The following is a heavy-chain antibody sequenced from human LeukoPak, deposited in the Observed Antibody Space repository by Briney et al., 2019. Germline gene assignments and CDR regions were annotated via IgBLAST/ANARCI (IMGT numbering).Heavy chain of an antibody. V-gene: IGHV3-11*01. CDR1: GFNFNNYY. CDR2: ISSSATNI. Sequence: PGGSLRLSCATSGFNFNNYYMSWIRQAPGKGLEWLSYISSSATNIQYADSVKGRFTISRDNAKNSAYLQMNSLRGDDTAVYYCAKDFGASGYSSFGSWGQGTLVTVSS. D-gene: IGHD5-18*01. CDR3: AKDFGASGYSSFGS. J-gene: IGHJ5*01.